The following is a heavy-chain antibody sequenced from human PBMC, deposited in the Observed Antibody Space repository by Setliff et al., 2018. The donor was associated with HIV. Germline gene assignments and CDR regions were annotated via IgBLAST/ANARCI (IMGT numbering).Heavy chain of an antibody. Sequence: PSETLSLTCTVSGGSISNSVHYWGWVRQLPGQGLEWIGSIYFTGPTYYNPSLKSRVTISIDRSSNHFSLSLSSVTAADTAVYYCARGIAAAGRWGQGTLVTVSS. V-gene: IGHV4-39*01. CDR1: GGSISNSVHY. J-gene: IGHJ4*02. CDR2: IYFTGPT. CDR3: ARGIAAAGR. D-gene: IGHD6-13*01.